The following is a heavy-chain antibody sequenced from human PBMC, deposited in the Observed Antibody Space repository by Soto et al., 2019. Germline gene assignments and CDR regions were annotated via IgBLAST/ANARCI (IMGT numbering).Heavy chain of an antibody. Sequence: GASVKVSCKASGGTFSSYAISWVRQAPGQGLEWMGGIIPIFGTANYAQKFQGRVTITADESTSTAYMELSSLRSEDTAVYYCARDRLSPGAVRIDVWGQGTTVTGSS. V-gene: IGHV1-69*13. CDR3: ARDRLSPGAVRIDV. CDR1: GGTFSSYA. J-gene: IGHJ6*02. CDR2: IIPIFGTA. D-gene: IGHD6-19*01.